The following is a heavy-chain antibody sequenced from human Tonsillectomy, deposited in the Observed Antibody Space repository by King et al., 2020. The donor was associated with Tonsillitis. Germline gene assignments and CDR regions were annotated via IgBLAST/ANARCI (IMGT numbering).Heavy chain of an antibody. CDR3: ARVTQLSLNYFDY. V-gene: IGHV4-59*01. CDR1: NDSISSYY. D-gene: IGHD2/OR15-2a*01. J-gene: IGHJ4*02. Sequence: QLQESGPGLVKPSETLSLTCTVSNDSISSYYWSWIRQPPGKGLEWIGYIYYSGGTKYNPSLKSRVTISVDTSKKQFSLNLRSVTAADTDVYYCARVTQLSLNYFDYWGQGTLVTVSS. CDR2: IYYSGGT.